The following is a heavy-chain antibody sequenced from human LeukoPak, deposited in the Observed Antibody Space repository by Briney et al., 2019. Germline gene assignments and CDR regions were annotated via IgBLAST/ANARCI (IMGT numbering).Heavy chain of an antibody. Sequence: SETLSLTCTVSGGSISSSNYYWGWIRQPPGKGLEWIGTMYYGGSSYYNPSLKSRVTISVDTSKNQFSLKLSSVTAADTAVYYCARLFYCSSTSCYSLDYYYYYMDVWGKGTTVTISS. D-gene: IGHD2-2*01. CDR1: GGSISSSNYY. CDR3: ARLFYCSSTSCYSLDYYYYYMDV. CDR2: MYYGGSS. J-gene: IGHJ6*03. V-gene: IGHV4-39*01.